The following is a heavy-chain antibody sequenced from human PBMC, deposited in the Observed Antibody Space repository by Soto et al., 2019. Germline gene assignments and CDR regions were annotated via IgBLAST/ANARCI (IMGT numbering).Heavy chain of an antibody. CDR3: ARQPGSSSSF. D-gene: IGHD6-6*01. Sequence: GGSLRLSCAASGFIFSCYSMNWVRQAPGKGLEWVSSISSGSSYIYYADSVKGRFTISRDNAKNSLYLQMNSMRAEDTAVYYCARQPGSSSSFWGQGTLVTVSS. CDR2: ISSGSSYI. J-gene: IGHJ4*02. V-gene: IGHV3-21*01. CDR1: GFIFSCYS.